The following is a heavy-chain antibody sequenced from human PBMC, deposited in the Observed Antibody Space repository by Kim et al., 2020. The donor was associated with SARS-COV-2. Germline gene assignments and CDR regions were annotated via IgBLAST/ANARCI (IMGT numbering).Heavy chain of an antibody. CDR2: IYYSGST. V-gene: IGHV4-31*03. J-gene: IGHJ4*02. CDR3: ARSVDDYYGSGSYGH. Sequence: SETLSLTCTVSGGSISSGGYYWSWIRQHPGKGLEWIGYIYYSGSTYYNPSLKSRVTISVDTSKNQFSLKLSSVTAADTAVYYCARSVDDYYGSGSYGHWGQGTLVTVSS. CDR1: GGSISSGGYY. D-gene: IGHD3-10*01.